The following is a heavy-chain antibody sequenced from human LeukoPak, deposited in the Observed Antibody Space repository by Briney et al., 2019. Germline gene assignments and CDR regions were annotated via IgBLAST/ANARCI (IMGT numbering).Heavy chain of an antibody. D-gene: IGHD6-19*01. Sequence: GASVKVSCKASGYTFTSYYMHWVRQAPGQGLEWMGIINPSGGSTSYAQKFQGRVTMTRDTSTSTVYMELSSLRSEDTAVYYCARDRWLVLEGGDNWFDPWGQGTLVTVSS. CDR1: GYTFTSYY. J-gene: IGHJ5*02. V-gene: IGHV1-46*01. CDR3: ARDRWLVLEGGDNWFDP. CDR2: INPSGGST.